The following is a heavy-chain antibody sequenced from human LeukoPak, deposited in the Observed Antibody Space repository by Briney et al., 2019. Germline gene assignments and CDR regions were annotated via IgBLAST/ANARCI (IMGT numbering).Heavy chain of an antibody. CDR1: GYTFTGYY. J-gene: IGHJ4*02. CDR2: INPNSGGT. D-gene: IGHD2-2*02. CDR3: ARDSTAIVVVPAAICDY. V-gene: IGHV1-2*02. Sequence: ASVKVSCKASGYTFTGYYMHWVRQAPGQGLEWMGWINPNSGGTNYAQKFQGRVTMTRDTSISTAYMELSRLRSDDTAVYYCARDSTAIVVVPAAICDYWGQGTLVTVCS.